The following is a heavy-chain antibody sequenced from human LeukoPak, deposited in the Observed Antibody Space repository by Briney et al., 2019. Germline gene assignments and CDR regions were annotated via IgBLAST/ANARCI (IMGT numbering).Heavy chain of an antibody. CDR3: ARPRRGSGSYHFDY. V-gene: IGHV4-39*01. J-gene: IGHJ4*02. CDR2: IYYSGST. Sequence: SETLSLTRTVSGGSISSSSYYWGWIRQPPGKGLEWIGSIYYSGSTYYNPSLKSRVTISVDTSKNQFSLKLSSVTAADTAVYYCARPRRGSGSYHFDYWGQGTLVTVSS. D-gene: IGHD1-26*01. CDR1: GGSISSSSYY.